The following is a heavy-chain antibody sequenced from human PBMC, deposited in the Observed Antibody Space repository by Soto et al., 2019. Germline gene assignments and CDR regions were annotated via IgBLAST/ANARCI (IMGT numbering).Heavy chain of an antibody. J-gene: IGHJ3*02. CDR2: ISAYNGNT. CDR3: ARMHIVVVTAPHAFDI. CDR1: GYTFTSYG. D-gene: IGHD2-21*02. V-gene: IGHV1-18*01. Sequence: QVQLVQSGAEVKKPGASVKVSCKASGYTFTSYGISWVRQAPGQGLEWMGWISAYNGNTNYAQKLQGRVTMTTDTPTSTAYMELRSLRSDDTAVYYCARMHIVVVTAPHAFDISGQGTMVTVSS.